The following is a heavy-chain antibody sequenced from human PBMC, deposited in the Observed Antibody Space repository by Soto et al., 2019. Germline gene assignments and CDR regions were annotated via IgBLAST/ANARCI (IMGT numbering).Heavy chain of an antibody. J-gene: IGHJ6*02. V-gene: IGHV3-30-3*01. Sequence: GCSLRLFCAASGFTFSSYAMHWVRQAPGKGLEWVAVISYDGSNKYYADSVKGRFTISRDNSKNTLYLQMNSLRAEDTAVYYCARDGENSGSSNTRHRPYYYYGMDVSGQGTKATDSS. CDR1: GFTFSSYA. CDR3: ARDGENSGSSNTRHRPYYYYGMDV. CDR2: ISYDGSNK. D-gene: IGHD1-26*01.